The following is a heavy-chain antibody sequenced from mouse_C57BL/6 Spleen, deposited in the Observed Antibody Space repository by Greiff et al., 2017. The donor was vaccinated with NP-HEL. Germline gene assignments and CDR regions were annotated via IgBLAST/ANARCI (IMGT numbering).Heavy chain of an antibody. D-gene: IGHD2-4*01. CDR2: ISSGSSTI. J-gene: IGHJ4*01. V-gene: IGHV5-17*01. CDR1: GFTFSDYG. Sequence: EVKLVESGGGLVKPGGSLKLSCAASGFTFSDYGMHWVRQAPEKGLEWVAYISSGSSTIYYADTVKGRFTISRDNAKNTLFLQMTSLRSEDTAMYYCARYDYEDAMDYWGQGTSVTVSS. CDR3: ARYDYEDAMDY.